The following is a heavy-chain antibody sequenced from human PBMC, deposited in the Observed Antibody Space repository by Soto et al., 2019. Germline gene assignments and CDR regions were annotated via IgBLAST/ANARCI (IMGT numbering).Heavy chain of an antibody. CDR2: ISYDGSNK. D-gene: IGHD3-10*01. CDR3: AKDLNRGVIIPYYFDY. Sequence: GGSLRLSCAASGFTFSSYGMHWVRQAPGKGLEWVAVISYDGSNKYYADSVKGRFTISRDNSKNTLYLQMNSLRAEDTAVYYCAKDLNRGVIIPYYFDYWGQGTLVTVSS. CDR1: GFTFSSYG. J-gene: IGHJ4*02. V-gene: IGHV3-30*18.